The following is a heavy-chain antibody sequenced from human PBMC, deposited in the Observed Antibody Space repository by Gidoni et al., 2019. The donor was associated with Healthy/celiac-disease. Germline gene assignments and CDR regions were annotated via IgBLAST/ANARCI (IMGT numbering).Heavy chain of an antibody. J-gene: IGHJ4*02. CDR1: GYTFPGYS. D-gene: IGHD6-13*01. Sequence: QVQLVQSGAEVKKPGASVKVSCKASGYTFPGYSMHWLRQAPEQGLEWMGWIKPNSGGTNYAQKFQGRVTMTRDTSISTAYMELSRLRSDDTAVYYCARDFASLRGGTKGIAAKGDYWGQGTLVTVSS. CDR3: ARDFASLRGGTKGIAAKGDY. CDR2: IKPNSGGT. V-gene: IGHV1-2*02.